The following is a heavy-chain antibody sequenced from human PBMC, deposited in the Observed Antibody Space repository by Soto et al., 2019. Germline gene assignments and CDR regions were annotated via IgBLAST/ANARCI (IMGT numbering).Heavy chain of an antibody. CDR3: ARSIAAAGYFFAY. V-gene: IGHV1-2*04. Sequence: ASVKVSCKASGYTFTGYYMHWVRQAPGQGLEWMGWINPNSGGTNYAQKFQGWVTMTRDTSISTAYMELSRLRSDDTAVYYCARSIAAAGYFFAYWGQGTLVTVSS. D-gene: IGHD6-13*01. CDR2: INPNSGGT. J-gene: IGHJ4*02. CDR1: GYTFTGYY.